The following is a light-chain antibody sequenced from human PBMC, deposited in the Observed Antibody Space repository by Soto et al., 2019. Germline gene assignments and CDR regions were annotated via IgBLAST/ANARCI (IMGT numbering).Light chain of an antibody. V-gene: IGLV2-14*01. CDR2: DVS. J-gene: IGLJ1*01. CDR1: SSDVGGYNY. Sequence: QSALTQPASVSGSPGQSITISCTGTSSDVGGYNYVSWYQQHPGKAPKLMIYDVSNRPSGVSNRFSGSKSGDTASLTISGLQAEDEADYYCSSYSSISAYVFGIGTKLNVL. CDR3: SSYSSISAYV.